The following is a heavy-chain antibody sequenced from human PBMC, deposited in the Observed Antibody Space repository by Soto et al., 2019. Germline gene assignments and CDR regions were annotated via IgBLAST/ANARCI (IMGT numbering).Heavy chain of an antibody. CDR2: INPNTGDSDT. CDR1: GYTFTGHY. Sequence: KVSCKGSGYTFTGHYMHWVRQAPGQGLEWMGWINPNTGDSDTRYSPSFQGQVTISADKSISTAYLQWSSLKASDTAMYYCARHQSSSGYGAFDIWGQGTMVTVSS. V-gene: IGHV5-51*01. CDR3: ARHQSSSGYGAFDI. J-gene: IGHJ3*02. D-gene: IGHD3-22*01.